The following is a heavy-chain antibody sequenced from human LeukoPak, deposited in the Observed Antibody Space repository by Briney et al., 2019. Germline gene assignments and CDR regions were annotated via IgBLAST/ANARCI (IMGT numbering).Heavy chain of an antibody. J-gene: IGHJ3*02. D-gene: IGHD6-6*01. CDR3: ARDQPRGTIAARPTAFDI. CDR1: GFSFSGSY. V-gene: IGHV3-11*04. CDR2: ISSSSNTI. Sequence: GGSLRLSCAASGFSFSGSYMSWIRQAPGKGLEWVSYISSSSNTIYYADSVKGRFTIYRDIAKNSLYLQMNSLRVEDTAVYYCARDQPRGTIAARPTAFDIWGQGTMVTVSS.